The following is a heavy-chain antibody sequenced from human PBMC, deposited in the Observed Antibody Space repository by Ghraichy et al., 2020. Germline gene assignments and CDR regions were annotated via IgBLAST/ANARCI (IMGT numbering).Heavy chain of an antibody. J-gene: IGHJ6*03. CDR3: ASGRLTTNYYYYYMDV. CDR2: IIPIFGTA. V-gene: IGHV1-69*06. D-gene: IGHD4/OR15-4a*01. Sequence: SVKVSCKASGGTFSSYAISWVRQAPGQGLEWMGGIIPIFGTANYAQKFQGRVTITADKSTSTAYMELSSLRSEDTAVYYCASGRLTTNYYYYYMDVWGKGTTVTVSS. CDR1: GGTFSSYA.